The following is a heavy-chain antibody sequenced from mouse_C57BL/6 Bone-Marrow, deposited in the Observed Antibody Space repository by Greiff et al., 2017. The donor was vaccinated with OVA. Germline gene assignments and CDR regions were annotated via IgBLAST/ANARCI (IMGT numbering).Heavy chain of an antibody. V-gene: IGHV1-4*01. CDR1: GYTFTSYT. CDR3: ARGDSSGYRGFYY. CDR2: INPSSGYT. D-gene: IGHD3-2*02. Sequence: VQLQQSGAELARPGASVKMSCKASGYTFTSYTMHWVKQRPGQGLEWIGYINPSSGYTKYNQKFKDKATLTADKSSSNPNMQLSSLTSEDSAFYYCARGDSSGYRGFYYWGQGTTLTVAS. J-gene: IGHJ2*01.